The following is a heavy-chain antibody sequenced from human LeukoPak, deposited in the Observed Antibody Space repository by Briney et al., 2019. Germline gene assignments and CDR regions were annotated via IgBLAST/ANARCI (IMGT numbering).Heavy chain of an antibody. V-gene: IGHV5-51*01. D-gene: IGHD3-3*01. CDR2: IYPGDSDT. CDR1: GYSFTSYW. Sequence: GESLKISCKGSGYSFTSYWISWVRQMPGKGLEWMGIIYPGDSDTRYSPSFQGQVTISADKSISTAYLQWSSLKASDTAMYYCARQVSYDFWSGPPDYWGQGTLVTVSS. J-gene: IGHJ4*02. CDR3: ARQVSYDFWSGPPDY.